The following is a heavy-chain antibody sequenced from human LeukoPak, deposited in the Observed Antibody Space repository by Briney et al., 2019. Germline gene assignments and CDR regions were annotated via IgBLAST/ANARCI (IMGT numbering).Heavy chain of an antibody. CDR3: ARDPLSRENYFDY. CDR2: ISSSSSAI. Sequence: GGSLRLSCAASGFTFSSYSMNWVRQAPGKGLEWVSYISSSSSAIYYTDSVKGRFTISRDNAKNSLYLQMNSLRAEDTAVYYCARDPLSRENYFDYWGQGTLVTVSS. CDR1: GFTFSSYS. J-gene: IGHJ4*02. D-gene: IGHD3-3*02. V-gene: IGHV3-48*04.